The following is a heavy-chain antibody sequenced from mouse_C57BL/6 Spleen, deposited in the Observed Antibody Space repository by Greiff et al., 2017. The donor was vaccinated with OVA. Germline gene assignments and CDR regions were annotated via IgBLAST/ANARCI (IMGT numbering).Heavy chain of an antibody. Sequence: VQLQQPGAELVRPGSSVKLSCKASGYTFTSYWMDWVKQRPGQGLEWIGNIYPSDSETHYNQKFKDKATLTVDKSSSTAYMQLSSLTSEDSAVYYCARDLFDYDGGDFDYWGQGTTLTVSS. V-gene: IGHV1-61*01. J-gene: IGHJ2*01. D-gene: IGHD2-4*01. CDR2: IYPSDSET. CDR3: ARDLFDYDGGDFDY. CDR1: GYTFTSYW.